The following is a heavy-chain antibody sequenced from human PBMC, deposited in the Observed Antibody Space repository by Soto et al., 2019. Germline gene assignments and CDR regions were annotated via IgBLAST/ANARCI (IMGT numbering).Heavy chain of an antibody. CDR2: IHNSGST. CDR3: ARRWSGTEY. CDR1: GGSITSYY. Sequence: QVQLQESGPGLVKPSETLSLTCTVSGGSITSYYWSWIRQPPGEGLEWIGYIHNSGSTSCNPPLQSRVNISAAVPKNQSSLDLRSVTAADTAVYYCARRWSGTEYWGHATLLTGSS. D-gene: IGHD3-10*01. J-gene: IGHJ4*01. V-gene: IGHV4-59*01.